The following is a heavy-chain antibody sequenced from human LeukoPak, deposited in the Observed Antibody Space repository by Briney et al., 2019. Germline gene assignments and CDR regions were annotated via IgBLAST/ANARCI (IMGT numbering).Heavy chain of an antibody. CDR1: GYTFTSYA. D-gene: IGHD6-19*01. V-gene: IGHV7-4-1*02. CDR3: AKDRVKQWLVLPPPHVSGFDP. J-gene: IGHJ5*02. Sequence: GASVKVPCKASGYTFTSYAMNWVRQAPGQGLEWMGWINTNTGNPTYAQGFTGRFVFSLDTSVSTAYLQISSLKAEDTAVYYCAKDRVKQWLVLPPPHVSGFDPWGQGTLVTVSS. CDR2: INTNTGNP.